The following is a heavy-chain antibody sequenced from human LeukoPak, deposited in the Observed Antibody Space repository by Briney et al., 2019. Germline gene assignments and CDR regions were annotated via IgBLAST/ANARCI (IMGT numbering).Heavy chain of an antibody. V-gene: IGHV1-8*01. J-gene: IGHJ5*02. CDR2: MNPNSGNT. Sequence: ASVKVSCKASGYTFTSYYINWVRQATGQGPEWMGWMNPNSGNTDYAQRFQGRVTMTRDMSTSTDYMELSSLRSEDTAIYYCARDNSVGDNAWWFDPWGQGTLVTVSS. CDR1: GYTFTSYY. D-gene: IGHD1-26*01. CDR3: ARDNSVGDNAWWFDP.